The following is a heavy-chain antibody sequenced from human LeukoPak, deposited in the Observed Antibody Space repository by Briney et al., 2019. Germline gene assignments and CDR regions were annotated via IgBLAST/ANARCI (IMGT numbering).Heavy chain of an antibody. V-gene: IGHV3-53*01. CDR1: GFSVSDNY. CDR2: IYPNTNT. J-gene: IGHJ4*02. Sequence: GGSLRLSCAVSGFSVSDNYVSWVRRAPGKGLQWVSIIYPNTNTYNAASVKGRFTISRDNSKNTIYLEIDSLTAEDTAVYYCARTNPVYGDYDYWGLGTLVTV. CDR3: ARTNPVYGDYDY. D-gene: IGHD4-17*01.